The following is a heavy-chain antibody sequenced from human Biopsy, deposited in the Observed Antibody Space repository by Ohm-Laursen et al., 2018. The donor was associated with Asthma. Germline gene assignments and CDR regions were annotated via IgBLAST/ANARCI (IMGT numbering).Heavy chain of an antibody. Sequence: SDTLSLTCIVSGDAMSTSGSYWDWIRQSPGKGLEWIGSIYYSGRTYYNPSLESRVTISADTSKNHFSLKVTSVTAADTAVYYCARAVSSSSYWYFDLWGRGDLVTVSS. CDR3: ARAVSSSSYWYFDL. CDR2: IYYSGRT. CDR1: GDAMSTSGSY. V-gene: IGHV4-39*02. D-gene: IGHD6-6*01. J-gene: IGHJ2*01.